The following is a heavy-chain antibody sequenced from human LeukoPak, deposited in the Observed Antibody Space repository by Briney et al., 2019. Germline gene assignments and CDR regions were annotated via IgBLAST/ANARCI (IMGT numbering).Heavy chain of an antibody. V-gene: IGHV1-2*02. Sequence: ASVKVSCKASGYTFTSYYMHWVRQAPGHGLEWMGWINPDSGGTNYAQKFQGRVTMTRDTSISTAYMELSRLNSDDTAVYYCARAGGYCGRISCPYYFDYWGQGSLVAVSS. CDR1: GYTFTSYY. CDR3: ARAGGYCGRISCPYYFDY. CDR2: INPDSGGT. J-gene: IGHJ4*02. D-gene: IGHD2-15*01.